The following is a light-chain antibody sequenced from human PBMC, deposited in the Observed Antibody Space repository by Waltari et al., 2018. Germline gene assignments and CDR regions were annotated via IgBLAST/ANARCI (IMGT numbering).Light chain of an antibody. Sequence: NFMLTQPNSVSESLGKTVTISCTGSGANIANHYVQWYQQRPGRAPTTVIYEDNRRPPGVPDRFSGSIDSSSSSASLTISGLKTEDEADYYCQSYDHNNVLFGGGTKLTVL. CDR1: GANIANHY. CDR3: QSYDHNNVL. V-gene: IGLV6-57*02. CDR2: EDN. J-gene: IGLJ2*01.